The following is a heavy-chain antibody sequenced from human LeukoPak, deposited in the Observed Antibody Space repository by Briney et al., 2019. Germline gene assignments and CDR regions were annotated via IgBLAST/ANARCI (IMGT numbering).Heavy chain of an antibody. D-gene: IGHD3-10*01. V-gene: IGHV1-3*04. CDR3: ARGAYYYGSGSYSYYYYYMDV. J-gene: IGHJ6*03. CDR1: GYTFTSYA. Sequence: ASVKVSCKASGYTFTSYAIHWVRQAPGQRLEWMGWINTGNGNTKYSQTFQGKFIITRDTSASTAYMELSSLRTEDTAVYYCARGAYYYGSGSYSYYYYYMDVWGKGTTVTVSS. CDR2: INTGNGNT.